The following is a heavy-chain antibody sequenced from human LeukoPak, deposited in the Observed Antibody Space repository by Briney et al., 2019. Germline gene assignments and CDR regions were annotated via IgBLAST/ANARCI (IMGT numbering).Heavy chain of an antibody. V-gene: IGHV4-34*01. D-gene: IGHD3-16*01. Sequence: PSETLSLTCTVSGGSISSYYWSWIRQPPGKGLEWIGEINHSGSTNYNPSLRSRVTISVDTSKNQFSLKLSSVTAADTAVYYCARGRFDLYDYVWGSYATWGQGTLVTVSS. CDR2: INHSGST. J-gene: IGHJ4*02. CDR3: ARGRFDLYDYVWGSYAT. CDR1: GGSISSYY.